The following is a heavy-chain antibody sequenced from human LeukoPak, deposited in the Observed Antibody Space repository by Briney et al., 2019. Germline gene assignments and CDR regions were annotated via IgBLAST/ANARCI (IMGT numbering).Heavy chain of an antibody. Sequence: PSETLSLTCTVSGGSISSSTYYWGWIRQPPGKGLEWIGSVYYTGNTYYNPSLKSRVTLSVDTSKNQFSLKLSSVTAADTAVYYCARPTRSGGDAFDIWGQGTMVTVSS. CDR1: GGSISSSTYY. CDR2: VYYTGNT. V-gene: IGHV4-39*07. CDR3: ARPTRSGGDAFDI. D-gene: IGHD3-10*01. J-gene: IGHJ3*02.